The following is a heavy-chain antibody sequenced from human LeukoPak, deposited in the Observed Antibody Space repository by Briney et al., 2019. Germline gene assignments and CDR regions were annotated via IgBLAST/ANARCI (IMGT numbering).Heavy chain of an antibody. CDR1: GFTFSSYS. V-gene: IGHV3-21*01. CDR2: ISSSSSYI. Sequence: PGGSLRLSCAASGFTFSSYSMNWVRQAPGKGLEWVSSISSSSSYIYYADSVKGRFTISRDNAKNSLYLQMNSLRAEDTAVYYCARTPPPFYGDPDHWYFDLWGRGTLVTVSS. CDR3: ARTPPPFYGDPDHWYFDL. J-gene: IGHJ2*01. D-gene: IGHD4-17*01.